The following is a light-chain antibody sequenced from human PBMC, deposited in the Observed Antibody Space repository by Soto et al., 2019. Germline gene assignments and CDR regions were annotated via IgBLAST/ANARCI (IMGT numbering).Light chain of an antibody. V-gene: IGKV3-11*01. CDR2: DAS. CDR1: QSVSSY. CDR3: QQRSNWLVT. Sequence: EIVLTQSPATLSLSPGERATISCRASQSVSSYLAWYQQKPGQAPRLLIYDASNRATGIPARFSGSGSGTDFTLTISSLDPEDCAVYYCQQRSNWLVTFGQWTKVEIK. J-gene: IGKJ2*01.